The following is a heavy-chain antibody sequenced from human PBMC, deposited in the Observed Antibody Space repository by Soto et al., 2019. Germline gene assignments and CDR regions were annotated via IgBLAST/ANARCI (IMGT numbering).Heavy chain of an antibody. CDR3: ARPSSPANYYYGMDV. D-gene: IGHD6-13*01. V-gene: IGHV5-51*01. J-gene: IGHJ6*02. CDR1: GYSFTSYC. CDR2: IYPGDSDT. Sequence: PGESLKISCKGSGYSFTSYCIGWVRQMPGKGLEWMGIIYPGDSDTRYSPSFQGQVTISADKSISTAYLQWSSLKASDTAMYYCARPSSPANYYYGMDVWGQGTTVTVSS.